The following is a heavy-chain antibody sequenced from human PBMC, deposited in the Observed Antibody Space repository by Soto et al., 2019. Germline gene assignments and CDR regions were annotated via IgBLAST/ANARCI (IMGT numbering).Heavy chain of an antibody. D-gene: IGHD3-3*01. CDR2: IIPIFGTA. V-gene: IGHV1-69*13. CDR3: ARESITIFGVEIYYYYGMDV. J-gene: IGHJ6*02. CDR1: GGTFSSYA. Sequence: SVKVSCKASGGTFSSYAISWVRQAPGQGLEWMGGIIPIFGTANYAQKFQGRVTITADESTSTAYMELSSLRSEDTAVYYCARESITIFGVEIYYYYGMDVWGQGTTVTVSS.